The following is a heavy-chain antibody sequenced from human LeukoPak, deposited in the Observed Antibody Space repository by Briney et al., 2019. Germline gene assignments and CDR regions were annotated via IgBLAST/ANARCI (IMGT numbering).Heavy chain of an antibody. CDR2: IYPGDSDT. CDR1: GYIFTNYW. V-gene: IGHV5-51*01. CDR3: GRLGGVGLTTYLDS. Sequence: GESLKISCQASGYIFTNYWIGWVRHMPGKGLEWMGVIYPGDSDTRYSPSFEGQLTLSADQTIHSAYLQSSSLPASHPATSHRGRLGGVGLTTYLDSWGQGTLVTVSA. D-gene: IGHD1-26*01. J-gene: IGHJ4*02.